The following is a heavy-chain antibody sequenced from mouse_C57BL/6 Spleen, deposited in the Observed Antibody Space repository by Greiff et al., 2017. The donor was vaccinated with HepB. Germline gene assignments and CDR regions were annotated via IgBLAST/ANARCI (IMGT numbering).Heavy chain of an antibody. Sequence: EVKLMESGGGLVQPGGSLSLSCAASGFTFTDYYMSWVRQPPGKALEWLGFIRNKANGYTTEYSASVKGRFTISRDTSQSILYLQMNALRADDSATYYCARFTTVVATDYFDYWGQGTTLTVSS. CDR1: GFTFTDYY. D-gene: IGHD1-1*01. CDR3: ARFTTVVATDYFDY. J-gene: IGHJ2*01. CDR2: IRNKANGYTT. V-gene: IGHV7-3*01.